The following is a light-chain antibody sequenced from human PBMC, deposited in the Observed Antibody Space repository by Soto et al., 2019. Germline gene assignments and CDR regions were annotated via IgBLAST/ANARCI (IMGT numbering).Light chain of an antibody. CDR2: GAS. V-gene: IGKV3-15*01. CDR3: HQYDNWFPFT. CDR1: QSVGIK. J-gene: IGKJ5*01. Sequence: EVVMTQSPDTLSVSPGERATLSCRASQSVGIKLGWYQQRPGQAPRLLIYGASTRATGVPARFSGGGSGTEFTLPISSLQSEDSAVYYCHQYDNWFPFTFGQGTRLEIK.